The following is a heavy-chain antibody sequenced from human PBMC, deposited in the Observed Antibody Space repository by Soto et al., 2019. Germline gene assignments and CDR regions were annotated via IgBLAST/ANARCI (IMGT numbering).Heavy chain of an antibody. J-gene: IGHJ4*02. CDR1: GGSISSGSYS. CDR3: ARVAASYSSSWFRFDY. V-gene: IGHV4-31*03. CDR2: IYYSGST. D-gene: IGHD6-13*01. Sequence: SETLSLTCTVSGGSISSGSYSWNWIRQHPGKGLEWIGYIYYSGSTYYNPSLKSRVSISVDASKNQFSLKVNSVTAVDTAVYYCARVAASYSSSWFRFDYWGQGTLVTVSS.